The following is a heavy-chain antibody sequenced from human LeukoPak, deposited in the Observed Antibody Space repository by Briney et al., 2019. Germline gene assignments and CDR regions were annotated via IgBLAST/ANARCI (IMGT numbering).Heavy chain of an antibody. D-gene: IGHD6-6*01. J-gene: IGHJ6*03. Sequence: ASVKASCKASGYTFTSYYMHWVRQAPGQGLEWMEIINPSGGSTSYAQKFQGRVTMTRDMSTSTVYMELSSLRSEDTAVYYCARDSGGSSSSYLLVSYYYYYYMDVWGKGTTVTVSS. V-gene: IGHV1-46*01. CDR2: INPSGGST. CDR3: ARDSGGSSSSYLLVSYYYYYYMDV. CDR1: GYTFTSYY.